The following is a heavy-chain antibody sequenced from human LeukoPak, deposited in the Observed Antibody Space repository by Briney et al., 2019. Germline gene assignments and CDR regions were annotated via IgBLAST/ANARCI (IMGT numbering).Heavy chain of an antibody. V-gene: IGHV4-61*02. J-gene: IGHJ3*02. CDR1: GGSISSGSYY. D-gene: IGHD3-22*01. CDR2: IYTSGST. Sequence: NPSETLSLTCTVSGGSISSGSYYWSWIRQPAGKGLEWIGRIYTSGSTNYNPSRKSRVTISVDTSKNQFSLKLSSVTAADTAVYYCASLRSAKHGYDSSGYYSADAFDIWGQGTMVTVSS. CDR3: ASLRSAKHGYDSSGYYSADAFDI.